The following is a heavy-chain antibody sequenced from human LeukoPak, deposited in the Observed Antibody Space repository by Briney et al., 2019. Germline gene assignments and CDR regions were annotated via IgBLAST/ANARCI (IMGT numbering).Heavy chain of an antibody. CDR2: INTDGSST. J-gene: IGHJ4*02. CDR1: GFTLSSYW. V-gene: IGHV3-74*01. Sequence: PGGSLRLSCAASGFTLSSYWMHWVRQTPGKGLEWVSRINTDGSSTNYADSVKGRFTISRDNAKNTLYLQMNSLRDEDTAVYYCARGYCTNGVCYFDYWGQGTLVTVSS. CDR3: ARGYCTNGVCYFDY. D-gene: IGHD2-8*01.